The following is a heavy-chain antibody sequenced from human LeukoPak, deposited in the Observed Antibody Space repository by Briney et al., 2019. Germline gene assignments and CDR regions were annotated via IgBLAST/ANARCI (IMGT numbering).Heavy chain of an antibody. CDR1: GYTFTSYD. D-gene: IGHD2-2*01. CDR2: MNPNSGNT. J-gene: IGHJ5*02. V-gene: IGHV1-8*01. Sequence: GASVKVSCKASGYTFTSYDINWVRRATGQGLEWMGWMNPNSGNTGYAQKFQGRVTMTRNTSISTAYMELSSLRSEDTAVYYCARGYCSSTSCSNWFDPWGQGTLVTVSS. CDR3: ARGYCSSTSCSNWFDP.